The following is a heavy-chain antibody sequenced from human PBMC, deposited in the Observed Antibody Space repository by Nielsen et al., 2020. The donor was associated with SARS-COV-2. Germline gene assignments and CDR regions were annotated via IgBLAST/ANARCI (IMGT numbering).Heavy chain of an antibody. V-gene: IGHV3-30*18. CDR2: ISYDGSNK. D-gene: IGHD6-13*01. Sequence: GESLKISCAASGFTFSSYGMHWVRQAPGKGLEWVAVISYDGSNKYYADFVKGRFTVSRDNSKNTLYLQMNSLKTEDTAVYYCAKDAQVGIYGMAVAGTLGYYDYWGQVTLVTVSS. CDR3: AKDAQVGIYGMAVAGTLGYYDY. CDR1: GFTFSSYG. J-gene: IGHJ4*02.